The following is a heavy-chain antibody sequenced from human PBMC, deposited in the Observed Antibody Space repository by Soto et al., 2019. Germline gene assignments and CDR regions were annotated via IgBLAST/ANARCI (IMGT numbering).Heavy chain of an antibody. Sequence: NPSETLSLTCTVSGGSISSYYWSWIRQPPGKGLEWIGYIYYSGSTNYNPSLKSRVTISVDTSKNQFSLKLSSVTAADTAVYYCARDHFGYSSSWYGMDVWGQGTTVTVSS. CDR3: ARDHFGYSSSWYGMDV. CDR2: IYYSGST. V-gene: IGHV4-59*01. CDR1: GGSISSYY. J-gene: IGHJ6*02. D-gene: IGHD6-13*01.